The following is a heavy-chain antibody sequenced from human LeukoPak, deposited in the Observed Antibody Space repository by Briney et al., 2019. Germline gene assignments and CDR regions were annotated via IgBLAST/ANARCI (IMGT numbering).Heavy chain of an antibody. CDR2: IKEDGSER. D-gene: IGHD3-22*01. J-gene: IGHJ4*02. CDR3: ARGGELLRPADY. CDR1: GFIFSNYW. V-gene: IGHV3-7*03. Sequence: GGSLRLSCAASGFIFSNYWMSWVRQAPGKGLEWVANIKEDGSERYCVDSVKGRFTISRDNAKISLYLQMNNLRAEDTAVYYCARGGELLRPADYWGQGTLVTVSS.